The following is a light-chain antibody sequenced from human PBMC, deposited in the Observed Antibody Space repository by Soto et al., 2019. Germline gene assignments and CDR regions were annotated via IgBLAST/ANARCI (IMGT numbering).Light chain of an antibody. V-gene: IGLV2-14*01. J-gene: IGLJ2*01. CDR1: SSDVGGYNY. CDR2: DVN. Sequence: QSALTQPASVSGSLGQSITISCTGTSSDVGGYNYVSWYQQHPGKAPKVMIYDVNNRPSGVSNRFSGSKSGNTASLTISGLQAEDEADYYCSSYTSSSLIVFGGGTKLTVL. CDR3: SSYTSSSLIV.